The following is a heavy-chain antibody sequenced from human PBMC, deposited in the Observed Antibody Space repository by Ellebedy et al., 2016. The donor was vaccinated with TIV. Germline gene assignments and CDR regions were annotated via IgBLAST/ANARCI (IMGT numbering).Heavy chain of an antibody. V-gene: IGHV3-74*01. CDR3: ARGRSERQWLVSEGPPTGNWFDP. J-gene: IGHJ5*02. D-gene: IGHD6-19*01. Sequence: GESLKISCAASAFTFSSYWMHWVRQAPGQGLVWVSRIRSDGSSTSYADSVKGRFTISRDNAKTTLSLQMNSLSAEDTAVYYCARGRSERQWLVSEGPPTGNWFDPWGQGTLITVSS. CDR2: IRSDGSST. CDR1: AFTFSSYW.